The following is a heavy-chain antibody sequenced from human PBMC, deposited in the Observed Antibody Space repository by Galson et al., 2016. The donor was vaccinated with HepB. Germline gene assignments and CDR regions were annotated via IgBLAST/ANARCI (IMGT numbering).Heavy chain of an antibody. V-gene: IGHV1-8*01. J-gene: IGHJ6*01. CDR2: MNPNSGNT. CDR3: ASVSVFGGGMGV. CDR1: XXXFSSNX. Sequence: KVSCKASXXXFSSNXXNWVXXATGQGLEXXXWMNPNSGNTGYVQKFQGRVTMTRNPSISTAYMELSSLRSDDTAVYYFASVSVFGGGMGVWGXXTTGXVSS. D-gene: IGHD3-16*01.